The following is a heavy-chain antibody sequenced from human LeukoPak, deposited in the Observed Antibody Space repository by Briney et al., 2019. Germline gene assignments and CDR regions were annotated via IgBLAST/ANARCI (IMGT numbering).Heavy chain of an antibody. Sequence: GGSLRLSCGVSGIPVNSVWMSWVRQAPAKGLEWIGRIQSKADGGTTDYTASVRGRFAISRDDSEDTLYLQMSSLESEDTAVYHCVTEPSDRFDSHYFDCWGQGTLVTVSS. CDR2: IQSKADGGTT. CDR3: VTEPSDRFDSHYFDC. V-gene: IGHV3-15*01. J-gene: IGHJ4*02. CDR1: GIPVNSVW. D-gene: IGHD3-10*01.